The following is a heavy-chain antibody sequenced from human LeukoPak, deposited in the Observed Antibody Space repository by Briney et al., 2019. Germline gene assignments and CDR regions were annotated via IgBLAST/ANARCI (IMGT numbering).Heavy chain of an antibody. J-gene: IGHJ4*02. Sequence: VASVKVSCKASGYTFTSYDINWVRQATGQGLEWMGWMNPNSGNTGYAQKFQGRVTMTRNTSISTAYMELSSLRSEDTAVYYCASRAGIVYGSGSYQNDYWGQGTLVTVSS. V-gene: IGHV1-8*01. CDR2: MNPNSGNT. CDR3: ASRAGIVYGSGSYQNDY. CDR1: GYTFTSYD. D-gene: IGHD3-10*01.